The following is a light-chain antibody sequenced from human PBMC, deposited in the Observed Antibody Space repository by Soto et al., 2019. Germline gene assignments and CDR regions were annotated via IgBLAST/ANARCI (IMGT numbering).Light chain of an antibody. CDR1: QNISDS. CDR3: QRSWT. V-gene: IGKV1-39*01. Sequence: DIQMTQSPSSLSASVGDRVTITCRASQNISDSLNWYQHKPGQAPKLLIYAASSLQSGVPSRFSGSGSETDFTLTISSLQPEDFASYFCQRSWTFGQGTKV. CDR2: AAS. J-gene: IGKJ2*01.